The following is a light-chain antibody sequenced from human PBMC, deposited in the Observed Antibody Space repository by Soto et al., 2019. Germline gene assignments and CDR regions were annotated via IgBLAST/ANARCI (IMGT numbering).Light chain of an antibody. V-gene: IGKV1-12*01. CDR2: AAS. J-gene: IGKJ4*01. CDR1: QDISTW. Sequence: DIQMTQSPSSVSASVGDRVTITCRESQDISTWVAWYQQKPGKAPKLLISAASILQSGVPRRFSGSGSVTDCTLIISSLQPDDFATYVCQPVDSFPFTFGGGTKVQI. CDR3: QPVDSFPFT.